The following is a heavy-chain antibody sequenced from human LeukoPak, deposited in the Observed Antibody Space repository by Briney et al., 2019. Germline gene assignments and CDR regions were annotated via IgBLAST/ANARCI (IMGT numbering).Heavy chain of an antibody. CDR2: IYYSGST. V-gene: IGHV4-31*03. J-gene: IGHJ2*01. D-gene: IGHD1-1*01. CDR1: GGSISSSSYY. CDR3: ARVGRLNWYFDL. Sequence: SETLSLTCTVSGGSISSSSYYWGWIRQPPGKGLEWIGYIYYSGSTYYNPSLKSRVTISVDTSKNQFSLKLSSVTAADTAVYYCARVGRLNWYFDLWGRGTLVTVSS.